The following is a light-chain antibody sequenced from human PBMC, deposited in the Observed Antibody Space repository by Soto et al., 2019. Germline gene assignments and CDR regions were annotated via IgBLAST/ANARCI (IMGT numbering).Light chain of an antibody. Sequence: EIAITQSPATLSVSPGERATLSCRASQSISSHLAWYQQKPGQAPRLLMFRTSSRANGLPARFSGSGSGTELNLTISSLQSEDFGVYYCQQYNNWPSATFGGGTKVDIK. J-gene: IGKJ4*01. V-gene: IGKV3-15*01. CDR1: QSISSH. CDR3: QQYNNWPSAT. CDR2: RTS.